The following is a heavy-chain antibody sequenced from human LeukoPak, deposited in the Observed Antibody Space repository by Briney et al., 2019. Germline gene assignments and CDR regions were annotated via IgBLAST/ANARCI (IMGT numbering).Heavy chain of an antibody. CDR3: ARVSGWSPGGRNDAFDI. J-gene: IGHJ3*02. Sequence: SETLSLTCAVYGGSFSGYYWSWIRQPPGKGLEWIGEINHSGSTNYNPSLKSRVTMSVDTSKNQFSLKLSSVTAADTAVYYCARVSGWSPGGRNDAFDIWGQGTMVTVSS. CDR1: GGSFSGYY. D-gene: IGHD6-19*01. CDR2: INHSGST. V-gene: IGHV4-34*01.